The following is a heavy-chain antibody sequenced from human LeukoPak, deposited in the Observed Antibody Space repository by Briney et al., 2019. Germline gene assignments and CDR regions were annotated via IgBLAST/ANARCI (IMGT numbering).Heavy chain of an antibody. J-gene: IGHJ5*02. D-gene: IGHD2-2*02. CDR2: TYYTSKWSS. CDR3: ARGYLKPGFDH. CDR1: GDSVSSNSVA. Sequence: SQTLSLTCAISGDSVSSNSVAWNWIRQSPSRGLEWLGRTYYTSKWSSDYAVSVKSRITITPDISKNQFSLQLASVSPEDTAVYYCARGYLKPGFDHWGQGSLVTVSS. V-gene: IGHV6-1*01.